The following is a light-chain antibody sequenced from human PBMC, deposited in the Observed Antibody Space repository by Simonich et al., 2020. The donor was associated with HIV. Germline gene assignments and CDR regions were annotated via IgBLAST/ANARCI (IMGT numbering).Light chain of an antibody. CDR1: SSNIGARYD. CDR2: GNS. CDR3: QSYDSSLVL. Sequence: QSVLTQPPSVSGAPGQRVTISCTGSSSNIGARYDVHWFQQLPGTAPKLLLYGNSNRPSGVPDRFSGSKSGTSASLAITGLQAEDEADYYCQSYDSSLVLFGGGTKLTVI. J-gene: IGLJ2*01. V-gene: IGLV1-40*01.